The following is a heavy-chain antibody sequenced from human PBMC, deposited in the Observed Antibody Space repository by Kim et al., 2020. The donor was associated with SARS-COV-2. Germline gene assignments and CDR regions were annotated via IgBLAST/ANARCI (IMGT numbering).Heavy chain of an antibody. CDR1: GFTFRNYA. J-gene: IGHJ4*02. CDR3: TRDPPWASRAFEC. CDR2: ISSDGGNT. D-gene: IGHD7-27*01. Sequence: GGSLRLSCAASGFTFRNYAMHWVRHAPGKGLEWVAAISSDGGNTYYADSVKGRLAISRDNSKNTLYLQMSSLRTEDTAVYYCTRDPPWASRAFECWGQGTLVTVSS. V-gene: IGHV3-30*03.